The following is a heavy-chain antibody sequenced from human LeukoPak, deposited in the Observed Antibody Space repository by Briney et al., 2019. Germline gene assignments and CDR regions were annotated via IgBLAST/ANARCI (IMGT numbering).Heavy chain of an antibody. CDR1: GFTFSDYY. Sequence: GGSLRLSCAASGFTFSDYYMSWIRQAPGKGLEWVSYISSSGSTIYYADSVKGRFTISSANDKNSLYLQMNSLISEGTAVYYCARGQNWFAPWGQGTLVTVSS. J-gene: IGHJ5*02. V-gene: IGHV3-11*01. CDR3: ARGQNWFAP. CDR2: ISSSGSTI.